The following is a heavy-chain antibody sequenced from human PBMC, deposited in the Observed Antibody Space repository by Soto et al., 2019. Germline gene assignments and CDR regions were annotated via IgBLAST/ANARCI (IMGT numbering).Heavy chain of an antibody. V-gene: IGHV4-39*01. CDR2: IYYSGST. D-gene: IGHD3-10*01. CDR3: GLLWFGELVLGWFDP. Sequence: SETLSLTCTVSGGSISSSSYYWGWIRQPPGKGLEWIGSIYYSGSTYYNPSLKSRVTISVDTSKNQFSLKLSSVTAADTAVYYCGLLWFGELVLGWFDPWGQGTLVTVSS. J-gene: IGHJ5*02. CDR1: GGSISSSSYY.